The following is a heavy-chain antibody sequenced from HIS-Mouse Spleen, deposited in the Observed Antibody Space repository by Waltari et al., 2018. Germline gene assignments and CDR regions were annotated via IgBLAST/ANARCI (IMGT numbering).Heavy chain of an antibody. V-gene: IGHV1-18*01. CDR1: GYTFTSYG. J-gene: IGHJ5*02. D-gene: IGHD2-2*01. CDR2: ISAYNGNT. CDR3: ARLHLEHTNCSSTSCYYNWFDP. Sequence: QVQLVQSGAEVKKPGASVKVSCKASGYTFTSYGISWVRQAPGQGLEWMGWISAYNGNTNYAQKLQGRVTMTTDTSTSTAYMELRSLRSDDTAVYYCARLHLEHTNCSSTSCYYNWFDPWGQGTLVTVSS.